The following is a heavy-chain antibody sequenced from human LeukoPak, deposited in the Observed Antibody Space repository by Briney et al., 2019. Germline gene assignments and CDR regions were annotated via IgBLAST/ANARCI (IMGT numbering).Heavy chain of an antibody. J-gene: IGHJ4*02. V-gene: IGHV4-39*07. D-gene: IGHD6-19*01. CDR1: GGSIGSSSYY. CDR3: ARSNSGLLDY. CDR2: IYYSGST. Sequence: PSETLSLTCTVSGGSIGSSSYYWGWIRQPPGKGLEWIGSIYYSGSTYYDPSLKSRVTISVDTSKNQFSLKLSSVTAADTAVDYCARSNSGLLDYWGQGTLVTVSS.